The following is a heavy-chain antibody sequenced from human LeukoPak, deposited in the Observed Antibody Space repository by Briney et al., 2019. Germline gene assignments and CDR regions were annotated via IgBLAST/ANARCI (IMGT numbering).Heavy chain of an antibody. D-gene: IGHD6-13*01. Sequence: SETLSLTCTVSGGSISSYYWNWIRQPPGKGLEWIGYIYYSGSGSTNYNPSLRSRVTISLDTSKSQFSLRLSSVTAADTAVYYCARGADRYSTSWFLDSWGQGTLVTVSS. CDR1: GGSISSYY. J-gene: IGHJ4*02. V-gene: IGHV4-59*01. CDR2: IYYSGSGST. CDR3: ARGADRYSTSWFLDS.